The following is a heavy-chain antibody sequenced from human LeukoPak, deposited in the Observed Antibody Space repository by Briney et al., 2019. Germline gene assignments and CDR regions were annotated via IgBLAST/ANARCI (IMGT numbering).Heavy chain of an antibody. D-gene: IGHD4-23*01. CDR1: GYTFTGYY. V-gene: IGHV1-2*04. Sequence: ASVKVSCKASGYTFTGYYMHWVRQAPGQGLEWMGWINPNSGGTNYAQKFQGWVTMTRDTSISTAYMELSRLRSDDTAVYYCARTPEVLRWSFDWYFDLWGRGTLVTVSS. CDR2: INPNSGGT. J-gene: IGHJ2*01. CDR3: ARTPEVLRWSFDWYFDL.